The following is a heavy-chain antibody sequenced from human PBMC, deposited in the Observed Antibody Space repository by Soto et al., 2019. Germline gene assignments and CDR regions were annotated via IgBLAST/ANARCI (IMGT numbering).Heavy chain of an antibody. CDR2: IIPIFGTA. J-gene: IGHJ6*02. V-gene: IGHV1-69*01. Sequence: QVQLVQSGAEVKKPGSSVKVSCKASGGTFSSYAISWVRQAPGQGLEWMGGIIPIFGTANYAQKFQGRVTITADESTSTAYMELGSLRSEDPAVYYCARGLVGGYQLLLLAHYYYDGMDGWGQGTTVTVSS. CDR1: GGTFSSYA. CDR3: ARGLVGGYQLLLLAHYYYDGMDG. D-gene: IGHD2-2*01.